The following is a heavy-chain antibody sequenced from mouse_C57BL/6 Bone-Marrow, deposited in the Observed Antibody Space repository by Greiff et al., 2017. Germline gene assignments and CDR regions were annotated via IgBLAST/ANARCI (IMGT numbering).Heavy chain of an antibody. D-gene: IGHD4-1*01. V-gene: IGHV1-81*01. CDR1: GYTFTSYG. J-gene: IGHJ3*01. CDR2: IYPRSGNT. Sequence: QVQLQQSGAELARPGASVKLSCKASGYTFTSYGISWVKQRTGQGLEWIGEIYPRSGNTYYNEKFKGKATLTADKSSSTADMELRSLTSEDSAVYFCARRETGTWFAYWGQGTLVTVSA. CDR3: ARRETGTWFAY.